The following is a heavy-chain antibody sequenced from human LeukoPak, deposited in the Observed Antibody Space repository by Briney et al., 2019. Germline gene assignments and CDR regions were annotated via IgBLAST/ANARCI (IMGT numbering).Heavy chain of an antibody. CDR2: IRYDGSNK. CDR3: AKDVTMVRGVIYYYYYYMDV. J-gene: IGHJ6*03. V-gene: IGHV3-30*02. Sequence: GGSLRLSCAASGFTFSSYGMHWVRQAPGKGLEWVAFIRYDGSNKYYADSVKGRFTISRDNSKNTLYLQMNSLRAEGTAVYYCAKDVTMVRGVIYYYYYYMDVWGKGTTVTVSS. CDR1: GFTFSSYG. D-gene: IGHD3-10*01.